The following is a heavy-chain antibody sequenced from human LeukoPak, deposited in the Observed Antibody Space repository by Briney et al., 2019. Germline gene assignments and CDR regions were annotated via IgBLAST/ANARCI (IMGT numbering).Heavy chain of an antibody. D-gene: IGHD6-19*01. CDR3: ARTMNSGWDYYYYGMDV. CDR1: GGTFSTYA. J-gene: IGHJ6*02. Sequence: ASVKVSCKASGGTFSTYAISWVRQAPGQGLEWMGGIIPIFGTANYAQKFQGRVTITADESTSTAYMELSSLRSEETAVYYCARTMNSGWDYYYYGMDVWGQGTTVTVSS. CDR2: IIPIFGTA. V-gene: IGHV1-69*13.